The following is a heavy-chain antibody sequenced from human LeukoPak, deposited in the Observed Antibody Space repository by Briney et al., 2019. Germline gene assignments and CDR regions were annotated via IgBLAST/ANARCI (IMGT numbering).Heavy chain of an antibody. J-gene: IGHJ4*02. CDR2: INPNSGGT. CDR1: GYTFTGYY. V-gene: IGHV1-2*02. Sequence: ASVTVSFKASGYTFTGYYMHWVRQAPGQGLEWMGWINPNSGGTNYAQKFQGRVTMTRDTSISTAYMELSRLRSDDTAVYYCAREGTQYYYDSSGYYDWGQGTLVTVSS. D-gene: IGHD3-22*01. CDR3: AREGTQYYYDSSGYYD.